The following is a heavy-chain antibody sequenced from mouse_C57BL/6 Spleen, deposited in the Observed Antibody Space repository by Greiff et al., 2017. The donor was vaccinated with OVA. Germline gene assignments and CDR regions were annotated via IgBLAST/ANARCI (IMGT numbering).Heavy chain of an antibody. Sequence: EVQLQESGPGLVKPSQSLSLTCSVTGYSINSGYYWYWIRQFPGNKQEGMGLIRYDGDNNYNPTFKKRISITPDTSKNPFFLKLNSVTTEDTATYYCARDGTTGVAMDYWGQGTTLTVSS. CDR2: IRYDGDN. CDR3: ARDGTTGVAMDY. CDR1: GYSINSGYY. D-gene: IGHD1-1*01. V-gene: IGHV3-6*01. J-gene: IGHJ2*01.